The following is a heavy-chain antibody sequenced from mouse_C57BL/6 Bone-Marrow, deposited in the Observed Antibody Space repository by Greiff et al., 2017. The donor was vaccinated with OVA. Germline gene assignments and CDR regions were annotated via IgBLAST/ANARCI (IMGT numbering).Heavy chain of an antibody. D-gene: IGHD1-1*01. J-gene: IGHJ4*01. CDR3: ARTVAPYAMDY. Sequence: QVQLKQSGAELVKPGASVKMSCKASGYTFTSYWITWVKQRPGQGLEWIGDIYPGSGSTNYNEKFKSKAPLTVDTSSSTAYMQLSSLTSEDAAVYYCARTVAPYAMDYWGQGTSVTVSS. CDR1: GYTFTSYW. CDR2: IYPGSGST. V-gene: IGHV1-55*01.